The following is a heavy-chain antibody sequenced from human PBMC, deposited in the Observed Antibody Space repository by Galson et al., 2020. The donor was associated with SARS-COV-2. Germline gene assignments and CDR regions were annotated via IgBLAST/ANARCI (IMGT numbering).Heavy chain of an antibody. CDR3: TRDDFWSGYYAH. CDR1: GFTFGDYA. CDR2: IRSKAYGGTT. Sequence: TGGSLRLSCTASGFTFGDYAMSWVRQAPGKGLEWVGFIRSKAYGGTTEYAASVKGRFTISRDDSKSIAYLQMNSLKTEDTAVYYCTRDDFWSGYYAHWGQGTLFTVSS. D-gene: IGHD3-3*01. V-gene: IGHV3-49*04. J-gene: IGHJ4*02.